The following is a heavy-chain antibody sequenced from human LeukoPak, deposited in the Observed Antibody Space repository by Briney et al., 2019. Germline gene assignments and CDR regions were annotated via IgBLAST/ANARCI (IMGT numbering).Heavy chain of an antibody. CDR1: GYTFTGFC. V-gene: IGHV1-2*02. D-gene: IGHD6-13*01. CDR3: AREKDSSSWYIDY. CDR2: INPNSGGT. Sequence: ASVKVSCKASGYTFTGFCIHWVRQAPGQGLEWMGWINPNSGGTNYAQKFQGRVTMTRDTSISTAYMELSRLRSDDTAVYYCAREKDSSSWYIDYWGQGTLVTVSS. J-gene: IGHJ4*02.